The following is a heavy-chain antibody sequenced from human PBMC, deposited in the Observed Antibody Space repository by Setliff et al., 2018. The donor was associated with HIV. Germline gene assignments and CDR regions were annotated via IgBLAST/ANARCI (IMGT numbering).Heavy chain of an antibody. CDR2: IIPIFGTA. CDR1: GGTFSSYA. J-gene: IGHJ3*02. Sequence: SVKVSCKASGGTFSSYAISWVRQAPGQGLEWMGGIIPIFGTANYAQKFQGRVTITTDESTSTAYMELSSLRAEDTAVYYFARALRWYDSSGSHDAFDIWGQGTMVTVSS. V-gene: IGHV1-69*05. CDR3: ARALRWYDSSGSHDAFDI. D-gene: IGHD3-22*01.